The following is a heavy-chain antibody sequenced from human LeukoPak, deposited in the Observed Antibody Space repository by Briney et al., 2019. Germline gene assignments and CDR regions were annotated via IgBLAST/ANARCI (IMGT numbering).Heavy chain of an antibody. CDR2: INPNSGGT. D-gene: IGHD2-15*01. V-gene: IGHV1-2*02. CDR3: ARLGSTHADRFDP. Sequence: GASVKVSCKASGYTFTGYYIHWVRQAPGQGLEWMGWINPNSGGTNYAQKFQGRVTMTRDTSISTAYMELSSLRSEATAVYYCARLGSTHADRFDPWGQGTLVTVSS. CDR1: GYTFTGYY. J-gene: IGHJ5*02.